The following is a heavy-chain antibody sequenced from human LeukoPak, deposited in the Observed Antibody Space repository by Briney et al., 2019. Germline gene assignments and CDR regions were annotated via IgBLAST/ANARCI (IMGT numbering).Heavy chain of an antibody. J-gene: IGHJ3*02. D-gene: IGHD1-26*01. V-gene: IGHV1-58*01. CDR2: IVVGSGNT. CDR3: ARVLGATSGLIAFDI. CDR1: GFTFTSSA. Sequence: GASVKVSCNASGFTFTSSAVHWVRHARGQRLEWIGWIVVGSGNTNYAQKFQGRVTITADESTSTAYMELSSLRSEDTAVYYCARVLGATSGLIAFDIWGQGTMVTVSS.